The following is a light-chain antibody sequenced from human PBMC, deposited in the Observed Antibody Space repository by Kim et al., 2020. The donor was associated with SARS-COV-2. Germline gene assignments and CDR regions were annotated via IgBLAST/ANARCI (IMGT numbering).Light chain of an antibody. J-gene: IGKJ5*01. CDR1: QDITKD. CDR3: QQYDNLPIT. Sequence: ESVGDRVTITCQASQDITKDLNWYQHKPGKAPQLLIYDASILETGVPSRFSGSGSGTDFAVTISSLQPEDIALYYCQQYDNLPITFGQGTRLEIK. CDR2: DAS. V-gene: IGKV1-33*01.